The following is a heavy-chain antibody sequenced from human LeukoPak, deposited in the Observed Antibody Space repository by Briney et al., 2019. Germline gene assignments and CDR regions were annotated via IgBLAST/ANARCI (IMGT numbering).Heavy chain of an antibody. CDR1: GYSISSGYY. J-gene: IGHJ5*02. D-gene: IGHD3-3*01. Sequence: SETLSLTCAVSGYSISSGYYWGWIRQPPGKGLEWIGSIYHSGSPYYNPPLKSRVTISVDTSKNQFSLKLSSVTAADTAVYYCARQGDYDFWSGYPNWFDPWGQGTLVTVSS. V-gene: IGHV4-38-2*01. CDR2: IYHSGSP. CDR3: ARQGDYDFWSGYPNWFDP.